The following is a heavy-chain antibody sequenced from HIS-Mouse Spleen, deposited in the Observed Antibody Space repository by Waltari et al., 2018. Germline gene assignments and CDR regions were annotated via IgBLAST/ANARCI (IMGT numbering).Heavy chain of an antibody. D-gene: IGHD7-27*01. CDR1: GGSISSSSYY. Sequence: QLQLQESGPGLVKPPETLSLTCTVSGGSISSSSYYWGWSRQPPGKGLEWIGSIYYSGSTYYNPSLKSRVTISVDTSKNQFSLKLSSVTAADTAVYYCARSRTGGWYFDLWGRGTLVTVSS. J-gene: IGHJ2*01. CDR3: ARSRTGGWYFDL. CDR2: IYYSGST. V-gene: IGHV4-39*07.